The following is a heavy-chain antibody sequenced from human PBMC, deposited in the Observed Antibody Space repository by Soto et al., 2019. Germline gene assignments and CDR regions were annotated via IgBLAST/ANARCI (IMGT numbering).Heavy chain of an antibody. CDR2: IYYSGTT. CDR1: GGSVSSGSYY. J-gene: IGHJ4*02. Sequence: SETLSLTCTVSGGSVSSGSYYWSWIRQPSGKGLEWIGYIYYSGTTHYNPSLKSRVTISVDTSKKQFSLKLTSVTAADTAVYYCARDRTGDPKFFDYWGRGTLVTVSS. D-gene: IGHD1-1*01. V-gene: IGHV4-61*01. CDR3: ARDRTGDPKFFDY.